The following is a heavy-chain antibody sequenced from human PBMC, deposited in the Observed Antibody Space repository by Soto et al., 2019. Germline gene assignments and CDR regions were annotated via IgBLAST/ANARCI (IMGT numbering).Heavy chain of an antibody. J-gene: IGHJ4*02. CDR3: ASDSHAVDLGY. Sequence: GGSLRLSCAASGFSFSDSYMSWIRQAPGKGLEWVSYISRGGSVIYYADSVKGRFTISRDDAKNSLYLQMNSLRAEDTAIYYCASDSHAVDLGYWGQGALVTVSS. CDR2: ISRGGSVI. CDR1: GFSFSDSY. V-gene: IGHV3-11*01. D-gene: IGHD3-10*01.